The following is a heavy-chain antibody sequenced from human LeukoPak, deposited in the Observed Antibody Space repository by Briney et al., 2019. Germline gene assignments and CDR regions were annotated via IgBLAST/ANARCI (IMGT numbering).Heavy chain of an antibody. CDR2: MYYSGST. CDR1: GGSISNENW. J-gene: IGHJ6*02. CDR3: AGVVRTFSGMDA. D-gene: IGHD2/OR15-2a*01. Sequence: SETLSLTCAVSGGSISNENWWGWVRRPPGKGLEWIGFMYYSGSTYYNPSLKGRVTISVDTSKNQFTLKLSSVTAADTAVYYCAGVVRTFSGMDAWGQGTTVTVSS. V-gene: IGHV4-31*11.